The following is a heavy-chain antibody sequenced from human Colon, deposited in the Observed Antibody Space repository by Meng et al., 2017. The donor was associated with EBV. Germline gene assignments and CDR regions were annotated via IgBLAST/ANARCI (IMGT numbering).Heavy chain of an antibody. J-gene: IGHJ2*01. CDR1: GGSLSSRNW. Sequence: QVQLQESGPGLVKPSGXLSLTCAVSGGSLSSRNWWSWVRQPPGKGLEWIGEIYHSGSTNYNPSLKSRVTISVDESKNQFSLRLSSVTAADTAVYYCASLYGDSSVWYLDFWGRGTLVTVSS. CDR2: IYHSGST. CDR3: ASLYGDSSVWYLDF. V-gene: IGHV4-4*02. D-gene: IGHD4-17*01.